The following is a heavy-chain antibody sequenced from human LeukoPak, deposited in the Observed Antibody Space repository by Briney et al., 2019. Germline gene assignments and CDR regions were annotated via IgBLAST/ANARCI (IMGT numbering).Heavy chain of an antibody. Sequence: SETLSLTCTVSGGSISSSSYYWGWLRQPPGKGLEWLGSIYYSGSTYYNPSLKSRVTISVDTSKNQFSLKLSSVTAADTAVYYCARNKEEVTMVRGVIIKGVPGIDYWGQGTLVTVSS. J-gene: IGHJ4*02. CDR1: GGSISSSSYY. CDR2: IYYSGST. CDR3: ARNKEEVTMVRGVIIKGVPGIDY. V-gene: IGHV4-39*07. D-gene: IGHD3-10*01.